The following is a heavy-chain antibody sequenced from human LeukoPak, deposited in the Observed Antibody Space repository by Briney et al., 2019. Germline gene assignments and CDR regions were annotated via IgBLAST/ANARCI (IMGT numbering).Heavy chain of an antibody. Sequence: GGSLRLSCAASGFTVSDNYMNWVRQAPGKGLEWVSVLFSGGRAHYADSVKGRFTISRDNSKNTLYLQMNSLRAEDTAVYYCASTWRSENAFDIWGQGTMVTVSS. D-gene: IGHD3-3*01. J-gene: IGHJ3*02. CDR3: ASTWRSENAFDI. CDR1: GFTVSDNY. CDR2: LFSGGRA. V-gene: IGHV3-66*02.